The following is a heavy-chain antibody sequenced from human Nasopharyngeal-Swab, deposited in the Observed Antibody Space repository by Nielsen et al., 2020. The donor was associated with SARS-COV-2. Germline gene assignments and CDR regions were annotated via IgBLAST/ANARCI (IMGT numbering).Heavy chain of an antibody. Sequence: GESLKISCAASGFTFSSYGMHWVRQAPGKGPEWVAVIWYDGSNKYYADSVKGRFTISRDNSKNTLYLQMNSLRAEDTAVYYCSIQGIAVAGTLNYWGQGTLVTVSS. J-gene: IGHJ4*02. CDR1: GFTFSSYG. D-gene: IGHD6-19*01. CDR2: IWYDGSNK. CDR3: SIQGIAVAGTLNY. V-gene: IGHV3-33*01.